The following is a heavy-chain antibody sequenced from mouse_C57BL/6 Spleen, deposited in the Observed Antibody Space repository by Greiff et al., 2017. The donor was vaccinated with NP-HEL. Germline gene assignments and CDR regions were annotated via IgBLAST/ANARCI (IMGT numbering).Heavy chain of an antibody. CDR1: GYTFTGYW. V-gene: IGHV1-9*01. CDR2: ILPGSGST. CDR3: ARRPSYDGYYVGYFDY. Sequence: QVQLQQSGAELMKPGASVKLSCKATGYTFTGYWIEWVKQRPGHGLEWIGEILPGSGSTNYNEKFKGKATFTADTSSNTAYMQLSSLTTEDSAIYYCARRPSYDGYYVGYFDYWGQGTTLTVSS. J-gene: IGHJ2*01. D-gene: IGHD2-3*01.